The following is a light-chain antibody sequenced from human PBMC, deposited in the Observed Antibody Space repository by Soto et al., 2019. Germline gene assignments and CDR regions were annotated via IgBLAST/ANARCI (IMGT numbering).Light chain of an antibody. CDR2: AAS. V-gene: IGKV1-39*01. CDR1: QSISSY. J-gene: IGKJ1*01. CDR3: QQSYSTPRT. Sequence: DIEMTQSPSSLSASVGDRVTIACRARQSISSYLNWYQQKPGKAPKLLIYAASSLQSGVPSRFSGSGSGTDFTLTISSLQPEDFATYYCQQSYSTPRTFGQGTKVDIK.